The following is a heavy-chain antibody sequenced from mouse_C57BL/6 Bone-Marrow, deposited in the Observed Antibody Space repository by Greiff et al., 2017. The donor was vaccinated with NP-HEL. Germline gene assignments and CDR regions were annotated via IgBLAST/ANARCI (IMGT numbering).Heavy chain of an antibody. J-gene: IGHJ4*01. D-gene: IGHD1-1*01. CDR2: IYPRDGST. Sequence: VQLQQSDPELVKPGASVKIPCKVSGYTFTDHTIDWMKQSHEQGLEWIGYIYPRDGSTMYNEKFKGKATLTADKSSSTAYMQLNSLTSEDSAVDFCAREGLLRYAMDYWGQGTSVTVSS. CDR1: GYTFTDHT. V-gene: IGHV1-78*01. CDR3: AREGLLRYAMDY.